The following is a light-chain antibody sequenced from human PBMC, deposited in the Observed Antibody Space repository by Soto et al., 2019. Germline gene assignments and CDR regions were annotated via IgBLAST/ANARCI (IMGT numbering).Light chain of an antibody. V-gene: IGLV1-47*01. J-gene: IGLJ3*02. Sequence: QSVLTQPPSASGTPGQRVTISCSRSSSNIGSNYVYWYQQLPGMAPKLLIYRNNQRPSGVPDRFSGSKSGTSASLAISGLRSEDEANYYCAAWDDSLSGVVFGGGTKLTVL. CDR1: SSNIGSNY. CDR2: RNN. CDR3: AAWDDSLSGVV.